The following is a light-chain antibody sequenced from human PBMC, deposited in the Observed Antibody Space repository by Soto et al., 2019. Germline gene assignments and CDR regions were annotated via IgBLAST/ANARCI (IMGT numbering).Light chain of an antibody. Sequence: DIQMTQSPSTLSASVGDRVTITCRASQSISSWLAWYQQKPGKAPKLLIYKASSLESGVPSRFSGSGSGTEFTLTVSGLQPDDFATYYCQQYNSFPLTFGGGTKVEIK. CDR3: QQYNSFPLT. CDR2: KAS. V-gene: IGKV1-5*03. CDR1: QSISSW. J-gene: IGKJ4*01.